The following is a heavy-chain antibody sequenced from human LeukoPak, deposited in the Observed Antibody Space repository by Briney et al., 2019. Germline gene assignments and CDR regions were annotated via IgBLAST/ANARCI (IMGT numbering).Heavy chain of an antibody. Sequence: ASVKVSCKASGYTFTGYYMHWVRQAPGQGLEWMGWINPNSGGTNYAQKFQGRVTMTRDTSISTAYMELSRLRSVDTAAYYCARYGARYSSSWYVYWGQGTLVTVSS. CDR1: GYTFTGYY. CDR2: INPNSGGT. D-gene: IGHD6-13*01. V-gene: IGHV1-2*02. CDR3: ARYGARYSSSWYVY. J-gene: IGHJ4*02.